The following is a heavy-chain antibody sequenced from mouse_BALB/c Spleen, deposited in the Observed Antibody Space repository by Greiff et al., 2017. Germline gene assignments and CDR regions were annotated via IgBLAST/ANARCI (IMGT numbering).Heavy chain of an antibody. Sequence: VQVVESGAELARPGASVKLSCKASGYTFTDYYINWVKQRTGQGLEWIGEIYPGSGNTYYNEKFKSKATLTVDKSSSTAYMQLSSLTSEDSAVYYCARVGNYAWFAYWGQGTLVTVSA. V-gene: IGHV1-77*01. CDR1: GYTFTDYY. D-gene: IGHD2-1*01. CDR3: ARVGNYAWFAY. J-gene: IGHJ3*01. CDR2: IYPGSGNT.